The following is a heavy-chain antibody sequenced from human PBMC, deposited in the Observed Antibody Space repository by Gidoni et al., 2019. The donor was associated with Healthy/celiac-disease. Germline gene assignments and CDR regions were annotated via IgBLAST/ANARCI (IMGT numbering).Heavy chain of an antibody. D-gene: IGHD4-17*01. CDR1: GGSISSGSYY. J-gene: IGHJ4*02. Sequence: QVQLQESGPGLVKPSQTLSLTCTVSGGSISSGSYYWSWIRQPAGKGLEWIGRIYTSGSTNYNPSLKSRVTISVDTSKNQFSLKLSSVTAADTAVYYCARLYGDYWGQGTLVTVSS. CDR2: IYTSGST. CDR3: ARLYGDY. V-gene: IGHV4-61*02.